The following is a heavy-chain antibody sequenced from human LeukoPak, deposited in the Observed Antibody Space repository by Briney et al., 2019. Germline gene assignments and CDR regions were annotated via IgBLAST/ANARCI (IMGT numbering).Heavy chain of an antibody. CDR3: ARSSSN. CDR2: IYSGGAT. D-gene: IGHD6-6*01. Sequence: GGSLRLSCAGSGFTVSSNYMSWVRQAPGKGLEWVSVIYSGGATYYADSVKGRFTISRDNSKYTLYLQMNSLTAEDTAVYYCARSSSNWGQGTLVTVSS. V-gene: IGHV3-66*01. CDR1: GFTVSSNY. J-gene: IGHJ4*02.